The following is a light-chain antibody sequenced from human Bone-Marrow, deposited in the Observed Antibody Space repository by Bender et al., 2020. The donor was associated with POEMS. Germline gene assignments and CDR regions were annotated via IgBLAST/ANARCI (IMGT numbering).Light chain of an antibody. Sequence: QSVLTQPPSASGTPGQSVIISCSGTDSNFGGNNVNWYQHLPGSAPRLVVYSNYQRPSGVPARFSGSVDSSSNSASLTISGLQAEDEADYYCMSYDSSTREVFGGGTKLTVL. J-gene: IGLJ3*02. V-gene: IGLV1-44*01. CDR2: SNY. CDR3: MSYDSSTREV. CDR1: DSNFGGNN.